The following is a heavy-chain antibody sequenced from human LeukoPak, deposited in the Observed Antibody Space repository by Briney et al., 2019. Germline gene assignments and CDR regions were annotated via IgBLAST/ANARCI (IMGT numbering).Heavy chain of an antibody. V-gene: IGHV4-59*06. J-gene: IGHJ4*02. CDR1: SGSISSYY. CDR2: IYYSGST. CDR3: ARGSYSSSWRFDY. Sequence: SETLSLTCTVSSGSISSYYWSWIRQHPGKGLEGIGYIYYSGSTYYNPSLKSRVTISVDTSKNQFSLKLSSVTAEDTAVYYCARGSYSSSWRFDYWGQGTLVTVSS. D-gene: IGHD6-13*01.